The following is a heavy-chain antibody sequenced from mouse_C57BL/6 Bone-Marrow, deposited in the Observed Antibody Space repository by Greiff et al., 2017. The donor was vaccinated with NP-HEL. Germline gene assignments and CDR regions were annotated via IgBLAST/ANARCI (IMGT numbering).Heavy chain of an antibody. CDR2: ISYDGSN. Sequence: EVKLVESGPGLVKPSQSLSLTCSVTGYSITSGYYWNWIRQFPGNKLEWMGYISYDGSNNYNPSLKNRISITRDTSMNQFFLKLNSVTTEDTATYDCAREWAYNGSSYVGYWDLDVWGKGTTVTVSS. V-gene: IGHV3-6*01. CDR3: AREWAYNGSSYVGYWDLDV. D-gene: IGHD1-1*01. CDR1: GYSITSGYY. J-gene: IGHJ1*03.